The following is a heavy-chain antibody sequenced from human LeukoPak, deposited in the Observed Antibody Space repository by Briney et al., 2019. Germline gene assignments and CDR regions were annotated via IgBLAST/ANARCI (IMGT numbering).Heavy chain of an antibody. CDR3: ARDRSVTTVAVPTMDV. Sequence: SETLSLTCAVSGGSISSYYWSWIRQPAGKGLEWIGRIYTSGSTNYNPSLKSRVTISVDKSKNQFSLRLSSVTAADTAVYYCARDRSVTTVAVPTMDVWGKGTTVSASS. CDR2: IYTSGST. J-gene: IGHJ6*03. V-gene: IGHV4-4*07. CDR1: GGSISSYY. D-gene: IGHD4-11*01.